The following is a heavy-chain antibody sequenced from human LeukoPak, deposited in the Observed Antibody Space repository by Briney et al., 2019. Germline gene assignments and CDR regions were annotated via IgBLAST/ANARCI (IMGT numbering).Heavy chain of an antibody. CDR1: GGTFSSYA. CDR2: IIPIFGTA. CDR3: ARDEIAARGTFDY. J-gene: IGHJ4*02. D-gene: IGHD6-6*01. V-gene: IGHV1-69*01. Sequence: ASVKVSCKASGGTFSSYAISWVRQAPGQGLEWMGGIIPIFGTANYAQKFQGGVTITADESTSIAYMELSSLRSEDTAVYYCARDEIAARGTFDYWGQGTLVTVSS.